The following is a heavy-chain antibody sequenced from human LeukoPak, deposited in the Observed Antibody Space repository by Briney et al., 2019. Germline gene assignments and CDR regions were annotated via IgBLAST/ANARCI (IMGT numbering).Heavy chain of an antibody. CDR1: GFTFDDYG. CDR3: ARGRREYSYTRIAVAGGSSDY. V-gene: IGHV3-20*04. Sequence: PGGSLRLSCAASGFTFDDYGMSWVRQAPGKGLEWVSGINWNGGSTGYADSVKGRFTISRDNAKNSLYLQMNSLRAEDTAVYYCARGRREYSYTRIAVAGGSSDYWGQGTVVTVSS. J-gene: IGHJ4*02. D-gene: IGHD6-19*01. CDR2: INWNGGST.